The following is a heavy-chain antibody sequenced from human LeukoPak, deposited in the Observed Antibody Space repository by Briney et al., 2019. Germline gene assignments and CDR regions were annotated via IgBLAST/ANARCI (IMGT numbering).Heavy chain of an antibody. CDR1: GGSISSTTYF. J-gene: IGHJ4*02. Sequence: SETLSLTCTVSGGSISSTTYFWGWIRQPPGKGLEWIGSVYYSGSPYYNPSLKSRVTISVDTSKNQFSLKLRSVTAADTAVYFCARTLWQYYFDYWGQGTLVTVSS. D-gene: IGHD3-10*01. CDR2: VYYSGSP. V-gene: IGHV4-39*07. CDR3: ARTLWQYYFDY.